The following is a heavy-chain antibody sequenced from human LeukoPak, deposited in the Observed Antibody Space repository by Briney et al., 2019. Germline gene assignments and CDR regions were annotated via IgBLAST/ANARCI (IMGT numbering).Heavy chain of an antibody. CDR1: GGSISSSSYY. CDR3: ARVPRIEAGATGDWFDP. CDR2: IYYSGST. D-gene: IGHD6-13*01. V-gene: IGHV4-39*07. Sequence: SETLSLTCTVSGGSISSSSYYGGWIRQPPGKGLEWIGSIYYSGSTYYNPSLKSRVTISVDTSKNQFFLNLRSVTAADTAVYYCARVPRIEAGATGDWFDPWGQGTVVTVSS. J-gene: IGHJ5*02.